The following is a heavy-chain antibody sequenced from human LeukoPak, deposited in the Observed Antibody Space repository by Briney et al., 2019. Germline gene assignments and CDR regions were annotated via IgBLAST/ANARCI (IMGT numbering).Heavy chain of an antibody. CDR1: GFIFNSYE. D-gene: IGHD3-10*01. J-gene: IGHJ4*02. V-gene: IGHV3-48*03. CDR3: ASALSDYYGSGSSDY. Sequence: GGSLRLSCAASGFIFNSYEMNWVRQAPGKGLEWVSYISSSGSTIYYADSVKGRFTISRDNAKNSLYLQMNSLRAEDTAVYYCASALSDYYGSGSSDYWGQGTLVTVSS. CDR2: ISSSGSTI.